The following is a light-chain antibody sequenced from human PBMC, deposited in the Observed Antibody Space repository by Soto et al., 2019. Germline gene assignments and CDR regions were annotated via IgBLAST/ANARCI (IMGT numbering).Light chain of an antibody. CDR3: QQYVISPQT. V-gene: IGKV3-20*01. CDR1: QSVSRSF. CDR2: PAS. Sequence: EIVLTQSPGTLFLSPGEVVNLSCRASQSVSRSFLAWYHQKHGQPPRLFIYPASIMATAISDSFSGGGYGTDCTLTISRLDPEDLSVYYCQQYVISPQTFGQGTKLEI. J-gene: IGKJ2*01.